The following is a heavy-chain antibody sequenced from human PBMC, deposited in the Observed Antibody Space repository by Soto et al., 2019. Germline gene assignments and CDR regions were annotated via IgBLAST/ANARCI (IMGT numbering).Heavy chain of an antibody. V-gene: IGHV6-1*01. CDR3: ARGKYSGFDL. Sequence: PSQTLSLTCAISGDSFSSNGVAWNWIRQSPSRGLEWLGRTYYRSKWYNDYAVSVKSRITVNPDTSKNQFSLQLSSVTPEDTAVYYCARGKYSGFDLWGQRTMVTVSS. CDR1: GDSFSSNGVA. D-gene: IGHD2-15*01. CDR2: TYYRSKWYN. J-gene: IGHJ3*01.